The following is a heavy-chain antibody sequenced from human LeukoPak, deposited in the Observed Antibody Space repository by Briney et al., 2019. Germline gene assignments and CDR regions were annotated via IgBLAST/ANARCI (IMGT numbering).Heavy chain of an antibody. D-gene: IGHD6-13*01. CDR2: IIPIFGTA. J-gene: IGHJ4*02. V-gene: IGHV1-69*05. Sequence: GASVKVSCKASGYTFTSYYMHWVRQAPGQGLEWMGGIIPIFGTANYAQKFQGRVTITTDESTSTAYMELSSLRSEDTAVFYCARDLRGSSSWYDYWGQGTLVTVSS. CDR3: ARDLRGSSSWYDY. CDR1: GYTFTSYY.